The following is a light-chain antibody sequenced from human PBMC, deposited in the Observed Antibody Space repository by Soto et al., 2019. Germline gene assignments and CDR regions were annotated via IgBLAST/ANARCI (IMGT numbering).Light chain of an antibody. CDR1: QAVNTC. J-gene: IGKJ1*01. V-gene: IGKV3-11*01. Sequence: EIVLAQCPAALSSFPGDRDTISCRASQAVNTCLAWYQQTPGQAPRLLIYDASNRAAGVPARFSGSGSGTEFTLTISSLESEDFAVYYCQQHSNWPPTFGQGTKVDIK. CDR3: QQHSNWPPT. CDR2: DAS.